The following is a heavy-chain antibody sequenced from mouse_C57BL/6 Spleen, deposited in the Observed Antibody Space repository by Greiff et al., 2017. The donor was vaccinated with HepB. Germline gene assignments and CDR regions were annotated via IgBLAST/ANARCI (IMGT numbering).Heavy chain of an antibody. CDR2: INPNNGGT. CDR1: GYTFTDYN. J-gene: IGHJ4*01. CDR3: ARWYYYGSSYKYYAMDY. V-gene: IGHV1-22*01. Sequence: EVQLQESGPELVKPGASVKMSCKASGYTFTDYNMHWVKQSHGKSLEWIGYINPNNGGTSYNQKFKGKATLTVNKSSSTAYMELRSLTSEDSAVYYCARWYYYGSSYKYYAMDYWGQGTSVTVSS. D-gene: IGHD1-1*01.